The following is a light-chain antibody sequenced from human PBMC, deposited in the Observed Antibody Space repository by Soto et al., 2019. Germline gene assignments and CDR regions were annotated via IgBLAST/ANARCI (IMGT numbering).Light chain of an antibody. J-gene: IGKJ1*01. Sequence: DIQMTQSPSTLSASVGDRVTITCRASQSISSWLAWYQQKPGKAPKLLICDASSLESGVPSRFSGSGSGTEFTLTISSLQPDDFATYYCQQSNSYSWTFGQGTKVDIK. CDR2: DAS. V-gene: IGKV1-5*01. CDR3: QQSNSYSWT. CDR1: QSISSW.